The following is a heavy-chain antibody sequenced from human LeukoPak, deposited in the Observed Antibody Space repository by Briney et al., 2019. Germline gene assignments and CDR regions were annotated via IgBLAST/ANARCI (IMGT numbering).Heavy chain of an antibody. CDR2: INHSGST. CDR1: GGSFSGYC. J-gene: IGHJ4*02. V-gene: IGHV4-34*01. Sequence: SETLSLTCAVYGGSFSGYCWSWIRQPPGKGLEWIGEINHSGSTNYNPSLKSRVTISVDTSKNQFSLKLSSVTAADTAVYYCARAPAARSLDYWGQGTLVTVSS. D-gene: IGHD6-6*01. CDR3: ARAPAARSLDY.